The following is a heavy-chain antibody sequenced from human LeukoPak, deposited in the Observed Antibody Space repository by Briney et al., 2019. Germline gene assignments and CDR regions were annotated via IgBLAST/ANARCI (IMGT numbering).Heavy chain of an antibody. CDR1: GFTFNNFW. J-gene: IGHJ4*02. CDR3: AATNGARGETFDY. CDR2: IKYDGSDK. Sequence: PGGSLRLSCTASGFTFNNFWMSWVRQTPGKGPEWVTKIKYDGSDKYYVDSVKGRFTISRDNVKNSLYLQMDSLRVEDTAVYYCAATNGARGETFDYWGQGTPVTVSS. D-gene: IGHD3-10*01. V-gene: IGHV3-7*03.